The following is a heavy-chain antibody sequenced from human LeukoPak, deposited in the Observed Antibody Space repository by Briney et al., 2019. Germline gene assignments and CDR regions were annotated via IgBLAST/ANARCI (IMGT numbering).Heavy chain of an antibody. CDR1: GFTFSDFW. CDR2: IWYDGSNK. V-gene: IGHV3-33*08. Sequence: PGGSLRLSCAASGFTFSDFWMTWIRQTPGKGLEWVAVIWYDGSNKYYADSVKGRFTISRDNSKNTLYLQMNSLRAEDTAVYYCARGRITIFFPFVYWGQGTLVTVSS. J-gene: IGHJ4*02. D-gene: IGHD3-9*01. CDR3: ARGRITIFFPFVY.